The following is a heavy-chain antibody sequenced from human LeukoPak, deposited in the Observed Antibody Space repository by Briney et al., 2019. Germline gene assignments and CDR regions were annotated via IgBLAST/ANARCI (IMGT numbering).Heavy chain of an antibody. V-gene: IGHV3-23*01. CDR3: AKDSGGTYFYHYYYMDV. CDR2: ISAGGATI. J-gene: IGHJ6*03. D-gene: IGHD1-26*01. Sequence: GGSLRLSCAASGFSFSTYAMSWVRQAPGKGLEWVSAISAGGATIYYADSVKGRFTVSRDNSKNTLYLHMNSLRAEDTAIYYCAKDSGGTYFYHYYYMDVWGKGTTVTVSS. CDR1: GFSFSTYA.